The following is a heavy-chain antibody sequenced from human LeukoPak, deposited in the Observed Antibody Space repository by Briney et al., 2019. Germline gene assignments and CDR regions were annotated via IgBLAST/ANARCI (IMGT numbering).Heavy chain of an antibody. CDR1: GGSFSGYY. J-gene: IGHJ3*02. D-gene: IGHD3-3*01. CDR3: ARANDWSAFDI. CDR2: INHSGST. Sequence: SETLSLTCAVYGGSFSGYYWSWIRQPPGKGLEWIGEINHSGSTNYNPSLKSRVTISVDTSKNQFSLKLSSVTAADTAVYYCARANDWSAFDIWGQGTMVTVSS. V-gene: IGHV4-34*01.